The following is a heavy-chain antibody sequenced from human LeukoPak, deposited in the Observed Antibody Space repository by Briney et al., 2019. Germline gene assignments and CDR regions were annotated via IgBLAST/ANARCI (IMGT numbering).Heavy chain of an antibody. D-gene: IGHD3-10*01. CDR2: IYYSGST. V-gene: IGHV4-59*01. J-gene: IGHJ5*02. CDR3: AREVRFGELDP. Sequence: SETLSLTCTVSGGSISSYYWSWIRQPPGKGLEWIGYIYYSGSTNYNPSLKSRVTISVDTSKNQFSLKLSSVTAADTAVYYCAREVRFGELDPWGQGTLVTASS. CDR1: GGSISSYY.